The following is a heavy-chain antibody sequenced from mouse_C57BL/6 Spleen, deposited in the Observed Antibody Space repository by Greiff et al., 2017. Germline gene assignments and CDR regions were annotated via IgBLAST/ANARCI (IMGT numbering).Heavy chain of an antibody. CDR3: ARRDYYGSSYPFAY. J-gene: IGHJ3*01. CDR2: ISGGGGNT. Sequence: EVQVVESGGGLVKPGGSLKLSCAASGFTFSSYTMSWVRQTPEKRLEWVANISGGGGNTYYPDSVKGRFTISRDNAKNTLYLQMSRLRSEDTALYYCARRDYYGSSYPFAYWGQGTLVTVSA. V-gene: IGHV5-9*01. CDR1: GFTFSSYT. D-gene: IGHD1-1*01.